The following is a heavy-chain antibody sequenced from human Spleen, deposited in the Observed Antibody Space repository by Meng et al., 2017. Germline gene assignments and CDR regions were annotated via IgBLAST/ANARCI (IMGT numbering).Heavy chain of an antibody. CDR1: GDSISRGYY. CDR2: IYHSGTT. V-gene: IGHV4-38-2*02. J-gene: IGHJ4*02. CDR3: ARDRYSGYQHYFAY. D-gene: IGHD5-12*01. Sequence: SETLSLTCVVSGDSISRGYYWGWIRQPPGKGLEYIGIIYHSGTTYYSPSLKSRVTISVDTYKNRFSLKLSSVTAADTAVYYCARDRYSGYQHYFAYWGQGNLVNGAS.